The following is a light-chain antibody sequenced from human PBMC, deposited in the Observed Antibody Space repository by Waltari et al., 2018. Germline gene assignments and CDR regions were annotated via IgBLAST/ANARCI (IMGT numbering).Light chain of an antibody. CDR3: QAWDTAFNWV. Sequence: QLVLTQSPSASASLGASVKLTCTLSSGHSTYAIAWYQQQPEKGPRFLLTLNDDGSHIRGDGIPGRFSGSSSGAERYLPISSLQSEDEADYYCQAWDTAFNWVFGGGTKLTVL. CDR2: LNDDGSH. V-gene: IGLV4-69*01. J-gene: IGLJ3*02. CDR1: SGHSTYA.